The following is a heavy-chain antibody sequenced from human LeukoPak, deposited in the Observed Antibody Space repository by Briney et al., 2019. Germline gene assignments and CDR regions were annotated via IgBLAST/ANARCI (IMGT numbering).Heavy chain of an antibody. CDR1: GGSISSGDYY. D-gene: IGHD6-13*01. V-gene: IGHV4-61*08. CDR2: IYYSGST. Sequence: PSETLSLTCTVSGGSISSGDYYWSWIRQPPGKGLEWIGYIYYSGSTNYNPSLKSRVTISVDTSKNQFSLRLSSVTAADTAVFYCARHIGGGIIAAAFDYWGQGTLVTVSS. J-gene: IGHJ4*02. CDR3: ARHIGGGIIAAAFDY.